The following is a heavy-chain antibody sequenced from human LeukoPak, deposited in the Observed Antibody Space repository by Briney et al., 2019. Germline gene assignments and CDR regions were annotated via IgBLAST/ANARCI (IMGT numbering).Heavy chain of an antibody. V-gene: IGHV4-59*01. CDR2: IHSTGST. Sequence: TSETLSLICTVSGASINNYYWTWIRQSPGKGLEWIGYIHSTGSTNYNFSLRRRVIMSVDKSKNQFSLNLSSVTAADTAVYYCVRDEKGDYNFDYWGQGTLVTVSS. CDR3: VRDEKGDYNFDY. J-gene: IGHJ4*02. D-gene: IGHD4-17*01. CDR1: GASINNYY.